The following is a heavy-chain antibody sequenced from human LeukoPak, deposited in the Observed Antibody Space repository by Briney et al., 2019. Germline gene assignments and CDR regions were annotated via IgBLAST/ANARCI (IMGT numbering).Heavy chain of an antibody. D-gene: IGHD3-3*01. J-gene: IGHJ4*02. CDR3: AKALGFLEWLSLDY. V-gene: IGHV3-7*03. Sequence: GGSLRLSCAASGFTFSSYWMTWVRQAPGKGLEWVANIKEDGSEKHYGDSVKGRFTISRDNAKNTLYLQMNSLRAEDTAVYYCAKALGFLEWLSLDYWGQGTLVTVSS. CDR1: GFTFSSYW. CDR2: IKEDGSEK.